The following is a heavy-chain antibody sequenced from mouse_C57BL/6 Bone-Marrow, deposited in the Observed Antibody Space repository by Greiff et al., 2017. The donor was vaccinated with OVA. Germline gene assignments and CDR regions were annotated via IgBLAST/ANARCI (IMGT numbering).Heavy chain of an antibody. CDR2: ISSGGDYI. J-gene: IGHJ4*01. Sequence: EVQWVESGEGLVKPGGSLKLSCAASGFTFSSYAMSWVRQTPEKRLEWVAYISSGGDYIYYADTVKGRFTISRDTARNTLYLQMSSLKSEDTAMYYGTRDNRYSNCAMDYWGQGTSVTVSS. D-gene: IGHD2-5*01. CDR1: GFTFSSYA. CDR3: TRDNRYSNCAMDY. V-gene: IGHV5-9-1*02.